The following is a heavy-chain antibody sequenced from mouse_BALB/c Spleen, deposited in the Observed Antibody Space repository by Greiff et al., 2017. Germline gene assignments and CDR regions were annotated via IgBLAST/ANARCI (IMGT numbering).Heavy chain of an antibody. Sequence: EVKLQESGPSLVKPSQTLSLTCSVTGDSITSGYWNWIRKFPGNKLEYMGYISYSGSTYYNPSLKSRISITRDTSKNQYYLQLNSVTTEDTATYYCARYKESAPWFAYWGQGTLVTVSA. J-gene: IGHJ3*01. V-gene: IGHV3-8*02. CDR1: GDSITSGY. CDR3: ARYKESAPWFAY. CDR2: ISYSGST.